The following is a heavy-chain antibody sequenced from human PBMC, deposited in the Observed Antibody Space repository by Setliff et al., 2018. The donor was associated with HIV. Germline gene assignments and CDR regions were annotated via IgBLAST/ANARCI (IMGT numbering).Heavy chain of an antibody. V-gene: IGHV4-61*02. D-gene: IGHD2-15*01. CDR1: GGSISSGNYY. J-gene: IGHJ3*02. Sequence: PSETLSLTCTVSGGSISSGNYYWSWIRQPAGKGLEWIGRIYSSGSTNYNPSLKSRVTISINTSKNQFSLKLGSVTAADTAMYYCAREHCSGGSCNGFDIWGQGTMVTVSS. CDR2: IYSSGST. CDR3: AREHCSGGSCNGFDI.